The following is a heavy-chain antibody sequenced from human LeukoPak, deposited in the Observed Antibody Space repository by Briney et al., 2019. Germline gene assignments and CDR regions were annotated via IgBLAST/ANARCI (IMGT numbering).Heavy chain of an antibody. CDR2: IYSGGST. D-gene: IGHD3-22*01. Sequence: PGGSLRLSCAASGFTVSSNYMSWVRQAPGKGREWVSVIYSGGSTYYADSVTGRFTISMDNSKNTLYLQMNSLKAEDTAVYYCARDMSLYYYDSSGYNDAFDIWGQGTMVTVSS. CDR3: ARDMSLYYYDSSGYNDAFDI. J-gene: IGHJ3*02. CDR1: GFTVSSNY. V-gene: IGHV3-53*01.